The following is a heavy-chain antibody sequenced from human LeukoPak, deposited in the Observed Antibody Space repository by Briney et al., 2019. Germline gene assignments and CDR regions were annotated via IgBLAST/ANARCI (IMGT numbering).Heavy chain of an antibody. CDR3: ARWIQLWSYNWFDP. J-gene: IGHJ5*02. Sequence: PSETLSLTCAVSGGSISSYYWSWIRQPPGKGLEWIGYIYYSGSTNYNPSLKSRVTISVDTSKNQFSLKLSSVTAADTAVYYCARWIQLWSYNWFDPWGQGTLVTVSS. V-gene: IGHV4-59*01. CDR2: IYYSGST. D-gene: IGHD5-18*01. CDR1: GGSISSYY.